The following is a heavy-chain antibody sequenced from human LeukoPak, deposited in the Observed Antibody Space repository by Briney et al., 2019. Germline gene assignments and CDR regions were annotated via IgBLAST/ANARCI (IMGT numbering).Heavy chain of an antibody. CDR1: GYTFTGYY. CDR3: ARDYYYGSGSYPYYFDY. J-gene: IGHJ4*02. V-gene: IGHV1-2*02. D-gene: IGHD3-10*01. Sequence: GASVKVSCKASGYTFTGYYMHWVRQAPGQGLEWMGWINPNSGGTNYAQKFQGRVTMTRDTSISTAYMELSRLRSDDTAVYYCARDYYYGSGSYPYYFDYWGQGTLVTVSS. CDR2: INPNSGGT.